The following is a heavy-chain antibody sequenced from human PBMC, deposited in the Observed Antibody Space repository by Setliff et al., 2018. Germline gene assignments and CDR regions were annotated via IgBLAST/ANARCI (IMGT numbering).Heavy chain of an antibody. CDR2: IYTSGST. CDR3: ARDGGELRSDILTGYQAYYYYYGMDV. Sequence: PSETLSLTCTVSGGSISSGSYYWSWIRQPAGKGLEWIGRIYTSGSTNYNPSLKSRVTISVDTSKNQFSLKLSSVTAADTAVYYCARDGGELRSDILTGYQAYYYYYGMDVLGQGTTVTVSS. CDR1: GGSISSGSYY. D-gene: IGHD3-9*01. V-gene: IGHV4-61*02. J-gene: IGHJ6*02.